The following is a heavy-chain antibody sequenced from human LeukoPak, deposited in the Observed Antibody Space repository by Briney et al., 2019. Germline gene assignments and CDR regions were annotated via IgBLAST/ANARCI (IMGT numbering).Heavy chain of an antibody. J-gene: IGHJ4*02. CDR1: GLTLSNAR. V-gene: IGHV3-15*01. D-gene: IGHD3-3*01. Sequence: GGSLRLSCAASGLTLSNARMSWVRQAPGKGLEWVGRIKSKTDGGTTDYAAPVKGRFTISRDDSKNTLYLQMNSLKTEDTGVYYCTTDQGRFLEWLLPGDYWGQGDLVTVSS. CDR3: TTDQGRFLEWLLPGDY. CDR2: IKSKTDGGTT.